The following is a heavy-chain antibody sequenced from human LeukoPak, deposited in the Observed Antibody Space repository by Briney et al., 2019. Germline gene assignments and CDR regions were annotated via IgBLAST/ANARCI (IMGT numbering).Heavy chain of an antibody. CDR2: IVVGSGNT. CDR1: GFTFTSSA. Sequence: ASVKVSCKASGFTFTSSAMQWVRQARGQRLEWIGWIVVGSGNTNYAQKFQERVTITRDMSTSTAYMEQSSLRSEDTAVYYCAEDRSPYDILTGYRTHYYYYGMDVWGQGTTVTVS. D-gene: IGHD3-9*01. CDR3: AEDRSPYDILTGYRTHYYYYGMDV. V-gene: IGHV1-58*02. J-gene: IGHJ6*02.